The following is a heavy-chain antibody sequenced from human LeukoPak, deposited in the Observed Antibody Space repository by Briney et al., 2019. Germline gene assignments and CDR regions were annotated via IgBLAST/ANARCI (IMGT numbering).Heavy chain of an antibody. CDR3: ATVYQGSSWYWGYFDY. CDR2: FDPEDGET. Sequence: ASVKVSCKVSGYTLTELSMRWVRQAPGKGLEWMGGFDPEDGETIYAQKFQGRVTMTEDTSTDTAYMELSSLRSEDTAVYYCATVYQGSSWYWGYFDYWGQGTLVTVSS. J-gene: IGHJ4*02. D-gene: IGHD6-13*01. CDR1: GYTLTELS. V-gene: IGHV1-24*01.